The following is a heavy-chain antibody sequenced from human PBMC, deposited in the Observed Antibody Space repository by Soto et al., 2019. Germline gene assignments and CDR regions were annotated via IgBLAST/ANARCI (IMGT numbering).Heavy chain of an antibody. J-gene: IGHJ3*02. CDR3: ARVDCSSTSCYLGAFDI. V-gene: IGHV4-59*01. CDR1: GGSISSYY. CDR2: IYYSGST. Sequence: QVQLQESGPGLVKPSETLSLTCTVSGGSISSYYWSWIRQTPGKGLEWIGYIYYSGSTHYNPSLKSRVTISVDTSKNQFSLKGSSVTAADTAVYYCARVDCSSTSCYLGAFDIWGQVTLVTVSS. D-gene: IGHD2-2*01.